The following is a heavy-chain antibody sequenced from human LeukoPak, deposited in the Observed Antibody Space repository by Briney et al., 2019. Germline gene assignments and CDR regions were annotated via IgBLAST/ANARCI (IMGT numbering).Heavy chain of an antibody. CDR3: WRDPDS. J-gene: IGHJ5*01. Sequence: GSLALACAAAGFTFSTYWMNWVRQAPGKVLEWVAGIGGDGSERDYVDSVRGRFTIYRDKAKISLYLQMNNLTADDTAVYYCWRDPDSWGQGTVVTVSS. CDR1: GFTFSTYW. V-gene: IGHV3-7*04. CDR2: IGGDGSER.